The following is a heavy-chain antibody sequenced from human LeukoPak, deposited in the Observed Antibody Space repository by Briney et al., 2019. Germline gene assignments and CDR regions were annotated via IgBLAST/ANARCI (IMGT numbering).Heavy chain of an antibody. J-gene: IGHJ4*02. Sequence: ATVKVSCKASGHTFTANYMHWVRQAPGQGLEWMGWINPRSGGTNYGEKFRGRVTMTRDTSITTAYMELSSLRFDDTAVYYCARGPGTSWFDYWGQGTLVTVSS. CDR3: ARGPGTSWFDY. CDR1: GHTFTANY. D-gene: IGHD2-2*01. CDR2: INPRSGGT. V-gene: IGHV1-2*02.